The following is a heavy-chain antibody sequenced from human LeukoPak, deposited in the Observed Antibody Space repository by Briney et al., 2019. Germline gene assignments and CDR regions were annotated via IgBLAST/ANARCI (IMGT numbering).Heavy chain of an antibody. J-gene: IGHJ4*02. CDR2: IGISSGNT. CDR1: GFTFSSYS. Sequence: GGSLRLSCAASGFTFSSYSMNWVRQAPGKGLEWISYIGISSGNTKYADSVKGRFTISGDKAKNSVYLQMNSLRVEDTAVYYCARGSSSIRTFDYWGQGTLVTVSS. D-gene: IGHD6-13*01. V-gene: IGHV3-48*01. CDR3: ARGSSSIRTFDY.